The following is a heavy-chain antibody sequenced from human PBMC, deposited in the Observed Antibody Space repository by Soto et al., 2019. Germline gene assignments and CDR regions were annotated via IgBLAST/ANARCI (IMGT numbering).Heavy chain of an antibody. CDR2: IYHTGTT. J-gene: IGHJ4*02. Sequence: SETQCLTWTVAGGSIKSRDYPCTLIRQPPGKGLEWIGYIYHTGTTYYNMSLKSRVTISVDRSKNQFSLKLSSVTAADTAVYYCAMQPLVDTMADNFDYWGQGTLVTVSS. V-gene: IGHV4-30-2*01. D-gene: IGHD5-12*01. CDR1: GGSIKSRDYP. CDR3: AMQPLVDTMADNFDY.